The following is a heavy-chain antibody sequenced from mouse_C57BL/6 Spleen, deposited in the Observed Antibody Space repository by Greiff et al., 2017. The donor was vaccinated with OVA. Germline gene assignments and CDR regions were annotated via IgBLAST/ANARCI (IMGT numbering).Heavy chain of an antibody. CDR2: IYPGSGST. J-gene: IGHJ4*01. CDR1: GYTFTSYW. Sequence: VQLQQSGAELVKPGASVTMSCKASGYTFTSYWITWVKQRPGQGLEWIGDIYPGSGSTNYNEKFKSKATLTVDTSSITAYMQLSILTAEDAAVYYCARLWPLYAMDDWGQGTSVTVSS. D-gene: IGHD6-1*01. CDR3: ARLWPLYAMDD. V-gene: IGHV1-55*01.